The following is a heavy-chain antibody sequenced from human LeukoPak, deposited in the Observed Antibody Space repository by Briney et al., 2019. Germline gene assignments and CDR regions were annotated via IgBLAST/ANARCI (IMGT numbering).Heavy chain of an antibody. CDR2: IYYSGSI. CDR1: GGSISSSSYY. J-gene: IGHJ4*02. CDR3: ARYSHLDPQGDY. D-gene: IGHD2-15*01. Sequence: SETLSLTCTVSGGSISSSSYYWGWIRQPPGKGLEWIGSIYYSGSIYYNPSLKSRVTISVDTSKNQFSLKLSSVTAADTAVYYCARYSHLDPQGDYWGQGTLVTVSS. V-gene: IGHV4-39*01.